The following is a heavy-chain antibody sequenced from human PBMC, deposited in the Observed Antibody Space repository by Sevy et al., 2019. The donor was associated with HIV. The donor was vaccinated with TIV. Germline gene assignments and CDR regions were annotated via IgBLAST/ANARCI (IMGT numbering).Heavy chain of an antibody. CDR1: GFMFSSYS. Sequence: GGSLRLSCAASGFMFSSYSMNWVRQAPGKGLEWVSSISSDSNYIYYADSVKGRFTISSDNAKNSLYLKMNSLGAEDTAVYYCAGPDATGGMDVWGQGSTVTVSS. CDR3: AGPDATGGMDV. CDR2: ISSDSNYI. V-gene: IGHV3-21*01. J-gene: IGHJ6*02.